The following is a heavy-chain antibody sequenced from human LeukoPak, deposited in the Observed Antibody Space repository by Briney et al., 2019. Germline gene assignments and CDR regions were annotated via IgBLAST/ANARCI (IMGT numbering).Heavy chain of an antibody. V-gene: IGHV3-30*18. D-gene: IGHD6-6*01. Sequence: GGSLRLSCAASGFTFSSYGMHWVRQAPGKGLEWVAVISYDGSNKYYADSVKGRFTISRDNAKNSLYLQMNSLRAEDTAVYYCAKLGTGSSNAGFDYWGQGTLVTVSS. CDR1: GFTFSSYG. J-gene: IGHJ4*02. CDR2: ISYDGSNK. CDR3: AKLGTGSSNAGFDY.